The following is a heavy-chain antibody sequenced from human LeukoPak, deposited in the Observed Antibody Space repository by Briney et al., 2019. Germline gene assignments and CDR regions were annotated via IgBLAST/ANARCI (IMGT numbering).Heavy chain of an antibody. CDR1: GGTFSNYA. D-gene: IGHD2-15*01. CDR2: VIPIFSTA. J-gene: IGHJ4*02. CDR3: ARGGGYCSGGSCQYDY. Sequence: GASVKVSCKASGGTFSNYAIGWVRQAPGQGLEWMGGVIPIFSTANYAQKFQGRVTITADRSTSTAYMELSSLRSEDTAVYYCARGGGYCSGGSCQYDYWGQGTLVTVSS. V-gene: IGHV1-69*06.